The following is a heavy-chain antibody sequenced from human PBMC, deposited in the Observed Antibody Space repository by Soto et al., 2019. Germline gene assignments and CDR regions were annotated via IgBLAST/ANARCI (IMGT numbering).Heavy chain of an antibody. D-gene: IGHD1-1*01. CDR3: AKSLSASPNYFFDS. V-gene: IGHV3-7*03. J-gene: IGHJ4*02. CDR2: IKFDGSEK. CDR1: GFTFSDYW. Sequence: SGGSLRLSCEASGFTFSDYWMSWVRQAPGKGPEWVANIKFDGSEKQYVDSVRGRFTISRDNSRNSLFLQMNSLRAGDTAVYYCAKSLSASPNYFFDSWGQGTLVTVSS.